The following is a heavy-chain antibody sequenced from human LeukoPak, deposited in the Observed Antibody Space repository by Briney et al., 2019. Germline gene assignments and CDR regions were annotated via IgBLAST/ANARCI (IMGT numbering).Heavy chain of an antibody. CDR1: GFTFSSYA. Sequence: GGSLRLSCAASGFTFSSYALHWVRQAPGRGLEWVGRIKRETDGGTTDYAAPVKGRFTISRDDSKNTLYLQMNSLKTEDTAVYYCTTDYGTYSPDWGQGTLVTVSS. V-gene: IGHV3-15*01. D-gene: IGHD1-26*01. J-gene: IGHJ4*02. CDR3: TTDYGTYSPD. CDR2: IKRETDGGTT.